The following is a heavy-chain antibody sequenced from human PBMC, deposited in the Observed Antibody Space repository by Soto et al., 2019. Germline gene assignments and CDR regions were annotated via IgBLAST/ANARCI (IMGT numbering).Heavy chain of an antibody. D-gene: IGHD3-10*01. Sequence: QVQLVQSGAEVKKPGASVKVSCKASGYTFTSYAISWVRQAPGQGLEGMVWISAYNGNTNYAQKLRSPVTMTTYTPRTTAYIELRSLRSDDTAVYYCARSGPTAEYWGEGTVVTVSS. CDR1: GYTFTSYA. V-gene: IGHV1-18*01. J-gene: IGHJ4*02. CDR3: ARSGPTAEY. CDR2: ISAYNGNT.